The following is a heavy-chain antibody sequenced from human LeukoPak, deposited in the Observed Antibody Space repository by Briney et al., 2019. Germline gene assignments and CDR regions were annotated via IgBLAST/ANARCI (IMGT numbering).Heavy chain of an antibody. Sequence: SETLSLTCTVSGGPINNYYWAWIRQPAGKGLEWIGRIYTSGTTDYNPFLKSRITMLLDTSKNQFSLSLSSVTAADTAVYYCARESKDYDGSGYYYAYWGQGTLVTVSS. CDR1: GGPINNYY. J-gene: IGHJ4*02. CDR3: ARESKDYDGSGYYYAY. CDR2: IYTSGTT. D-gene: IGHD3-22*01. V-gene: IGHV4-4*07.